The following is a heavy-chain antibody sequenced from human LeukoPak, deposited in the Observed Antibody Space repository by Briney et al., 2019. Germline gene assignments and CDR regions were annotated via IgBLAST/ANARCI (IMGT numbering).Heavy chain of an antibody. Sequence: PSETLSLTCTVSGGSISSYYWSWIRQPPGKGLEWIGYIYYSGSANYNPSLKSRVTISVDTSKNQFSLKLSSVTAADTAVYYCARVRRNYDILTGYYLFWFDPWGQGTLVTVSS. V-gene: IGHV4-59*12. J-gene: IGHJ5*02. CDR2: IYYSGSA. D-gene: IGHD3-9*01. CDR1: GGSISSYY. CDR3: ARVRRNYDILTGYYLFWFDP.